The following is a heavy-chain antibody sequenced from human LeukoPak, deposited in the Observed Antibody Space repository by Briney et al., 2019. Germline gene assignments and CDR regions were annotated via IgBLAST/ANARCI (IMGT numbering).Heavy chain of an antibody. CDR1: GYTFTSYG. J-gene: IGHJ3*02. Sequence: GASVKVSCKASGYTFTSYGISWGRQAPGQGLEGMGWISAYNGNTNYAQKLQGRVTMTTDTSTSTAYMELRSLRSDDTAVYYCARDRGRIAAARPDAFDIWGQGTMVTVSS. V-gene: IGHV1-18*01. CDR2: ISAYNGNT. D-gene: IGHD6-13*01. CDR3: ARDRGRIAAARPDAFDI.